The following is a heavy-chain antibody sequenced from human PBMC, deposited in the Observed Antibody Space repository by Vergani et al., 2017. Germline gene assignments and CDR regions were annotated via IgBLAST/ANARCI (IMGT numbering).Heavy chain of an antibody. CDR3: ARTSRAVAGTRVYYYYYYMDV. V-gene: IGHV4-34*01. J-gene: IGHJ6*03. CDR1: GGSFSGYY. CDR2: INHSGST. Sequence: VQLQQWGAGLLKPSETLSLTCAVYGGSFSGYYWSWIRQPPGKGLEWIGEINHSGSTNYNPSLKSRVTISVDTSKNQFSLKLSSVTAADTAVYYCARTSRAVAGTRVYYYYYYMDVWGKGP. D-gene: IGHD6-19*01.